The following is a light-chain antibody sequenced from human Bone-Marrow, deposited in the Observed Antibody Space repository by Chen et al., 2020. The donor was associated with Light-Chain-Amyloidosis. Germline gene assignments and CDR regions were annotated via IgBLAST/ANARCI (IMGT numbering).Light chain of an antibody. CDR2: DDS. CDR1: NIGSTS. J-gene: IGLJ3*02. Sequence: SYVLTQPSSVSVAPGQPATIACGGNNIGSTSVHWYQQTPGQAPLLVGYDDSDRPSGIPERLSGSNSGNTATLTNGRVEAGDEADYYCQVWDRSSDRPVFGGGTQLTVL. CDR3: QVWDRSSDRPV. V-gene: IGLV3-21*02.